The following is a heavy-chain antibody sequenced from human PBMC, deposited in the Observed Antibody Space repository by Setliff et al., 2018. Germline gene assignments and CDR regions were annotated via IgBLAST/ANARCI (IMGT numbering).Heavy chain of an antibody. J-gene: IGHJ3*02. V-gene: IGHV4-34*01. CDR2: INHSGST. CDR1: GGSFSGYY. Sequence: SETLSLTCAVYGGSFSGYYWSWIRQPPGKGLEWIGEINHSGSTNYNPSLKSRVTISVDTSKNQFSLKLSSVTAADTAVYYCARKGNYWDSSGSKDDAFDNWGQGAMVNVSS. CDR3: ARKGNYWDSSGSKDDAFDN. D-gene: IGHD3-22*01.